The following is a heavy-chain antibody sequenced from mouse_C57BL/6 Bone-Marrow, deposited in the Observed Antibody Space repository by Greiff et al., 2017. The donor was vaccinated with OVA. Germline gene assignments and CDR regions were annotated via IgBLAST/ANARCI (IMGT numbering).Heavy chain of an antibody. J-gene: IGHJ1*03. V-gene: IGHV1-64*01. Sequence: VQLQQPRAELVKPGASVKLSCKTSGYTFTSYWMHWVKQRPGQGLEWIGMIHPNSGSTNYNEKFKSKATLTVDKSSSTAYMQLSSLTSEDSAVYYCARGGFYYSNYVGWYFDVWGTGTTVTVSS. CDR3: ARGGFYYSNYVGWYFDV. D-gene: IGHD2-5*01. CDR2: IHPNSGST. CDR1: GYTFTSYW.